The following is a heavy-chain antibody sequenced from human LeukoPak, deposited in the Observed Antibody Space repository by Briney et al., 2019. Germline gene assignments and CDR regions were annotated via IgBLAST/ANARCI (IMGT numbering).Heavy chain of an antibody. CDR1: GFTFGGYG. CDR2: IAYDGSRA. V-gene: IGHV3-33*01. Sequence: PGGSLRLSCAGSGFTFGGYGMHWFRQTPGKGLEWVAVIAYDGSRAFYADSVKGRFTISRDNSKNTMSVQMDDLRAEDTPVYYCKRYNNDNLDYWGQGPLVTVSS. J-gene: IGHJ4*02. D-gene: IGHD1-14*01. CDR3: KRYNNDNLDY.